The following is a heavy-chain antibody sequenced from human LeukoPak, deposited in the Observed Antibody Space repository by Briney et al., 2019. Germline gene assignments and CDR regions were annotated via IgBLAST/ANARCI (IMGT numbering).Heavy chain of an antibody. D-gene: IGHD1-26*01. J-gene: IGHJ4*02. CDR3: ARDSSGSSRPFDY. Sequence: PGGSLRLSCAASGFTFSDYYMSWIRQAPGKGLEWVSYISSSGSTKYYADSVKGRFTISRDNAKNSLYLQMNSLRAEDTAVYYCARDSSGSSRPFDYWGQGTLVTVSS. CDR1: GFTFSDYY. V-gene: IGHV3-11*01. CDR2: ISSSGSTK.